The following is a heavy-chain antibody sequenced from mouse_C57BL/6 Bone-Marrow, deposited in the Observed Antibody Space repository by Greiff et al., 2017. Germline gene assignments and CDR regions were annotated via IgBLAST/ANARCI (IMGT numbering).Heavy chain of an antibody. CDR2: INPSSGYT. CDR3: ASPYYYGSTPFAY. CDR1: GYTFTSYW. V-gene: IGHV1-7*01. J-gene: IGHJ3*01. D-gene: IGHD1-1*01. Sequence: VQLHQSGAELAKPGASVKLSCKASGYTFTSYWMHWVKQRPGQGLEWIGYINPSSGYTKYNQKFKDKATLTADKSSSTAYMQLSSLTYEDSAVYDCASPYYYGSTPFAYWGQGTLVTVSA.